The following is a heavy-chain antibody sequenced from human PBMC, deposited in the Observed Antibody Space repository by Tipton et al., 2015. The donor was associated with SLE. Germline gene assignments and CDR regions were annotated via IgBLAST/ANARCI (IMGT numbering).Heavy chain of an antibody. Sequence: LRLSCAVYGGSFSGYYWSWIRQPPGKGLEWIGEINHSGSTNYNPSLKSRVTISVDTSKNQFSLKLSSVTAADTAVYYCARKRNGMGTWGQGTMVTVSS. J-gene: IGHJ3*01. CDR3: ARKRNGMGT. V-gene: IGHV4-34*01. D-gene: IGHD5-24*01. CDR1: GGSFSGYY. CDR2: INHSGST.